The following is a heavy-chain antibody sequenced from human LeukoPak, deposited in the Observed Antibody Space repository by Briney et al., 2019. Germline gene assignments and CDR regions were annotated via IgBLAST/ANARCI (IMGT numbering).Heavy chain of an antibody. D-gene: IGHD1-1*01. Sequence: PGRSLRLSCAASGFSINNYWMHWVRQAPGKGLVWVSRINTDGSSPSYADSVKGRFTISRDNAKNTLYLQMNSLRVEDTAVYYCAVQLGTLDYWGQGTLVTVSS. J-gene: IGHJ4*02. V-gene: IGHV3-74*01. CDR2: INTDGSSP. CDR3: AVQLGTLDY. CDR1: GFSINNYW.